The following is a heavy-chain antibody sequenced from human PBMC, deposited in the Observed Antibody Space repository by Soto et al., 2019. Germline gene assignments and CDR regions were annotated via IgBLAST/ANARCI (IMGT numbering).Heavy chain of an antibody. CDR3: AREGPA. J-gene: IGHJ5*02. Sequence: GGSLRLSCAASGFTFSSHAMHWVRQAPGKGLEWVAVISYDGSNKYYADSVKGRFTISRDNSKNTLYLQMNSLRAEDTAVYYCAREGPAWGQGTLVTVSS. CDR1: GFTFSSHA. CDR2: ISYDGSNK. V-gene: IGHV3-30-3*01.